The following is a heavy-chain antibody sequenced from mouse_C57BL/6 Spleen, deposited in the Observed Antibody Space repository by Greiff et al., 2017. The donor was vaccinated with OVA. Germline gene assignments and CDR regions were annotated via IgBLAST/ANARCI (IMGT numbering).Heavy chain of an antibody. CDR2: IHPYNGGP. V-gene: IGHV1-19*01. Sequence: EVQLQQPGPELVKPGASVTLSCKASGYPFTDYYMHWVKQSPGKSLEWIGVIHPYNGGPSYNQKFKGKATLTVDKSSSTAYLELSSLTSADSAFYYCARGSYGSSPAWFADWGQGTRVTVSA. CDR3: ARGSYGSSPAWFAD. CDR1: GYPFTDYY. J-gene: IGHJ3*01. D-gene: IGHD1-1*01.